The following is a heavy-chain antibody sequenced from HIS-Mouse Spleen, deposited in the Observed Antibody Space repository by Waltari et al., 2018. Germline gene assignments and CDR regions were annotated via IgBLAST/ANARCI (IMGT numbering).Heavy chain of an antibody. CDR2: INHSGRT. CDR3: ARVKDMDVVVVPAAKTYYFDY. Sequence: QVQLQQWGAGLLKPSETLSLTCAVYGGSFSGYYWSWIRQPPGKGLEWIGEINHSGRTNYNPSLKSRVTISVDTSKNQFSLKLSSVTAADTAVYYCARVKDMDVVVVPAAKTYYFDYWGQGTLVTVSS. D-gene: IGHD2-2*03. J-gene: IGHJ4*02. CDR1: GGSFSGYY. V-gene: IGHV4-34*01.